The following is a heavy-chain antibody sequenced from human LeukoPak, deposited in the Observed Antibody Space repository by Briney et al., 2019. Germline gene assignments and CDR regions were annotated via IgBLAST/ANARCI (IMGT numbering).Heavy chain of an antibody. CDR1: GFTFSSYS. J-gene: IGHJ4*02. CDR3: AKATGTLGN. V-gene: IGHV3-21*04. D-gene: IGHD1-1*01. Sequence: PGGSLRLSCAASGFTFSSYSMIWVRQAPGKGLEWVSYISSSSIYIYYADSVKGRFTISRDNSKNTLYLQMNSLTAEDTAIYYCAKATGTLGNWGQGTLVTVSS. CDR2: ISSSSIYI.